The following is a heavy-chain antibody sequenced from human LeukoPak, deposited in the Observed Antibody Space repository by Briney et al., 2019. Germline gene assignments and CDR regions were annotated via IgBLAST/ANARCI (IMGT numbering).Heavy chain of an antibody. D-gene: IGHD2-15*01. CDR2: INHSGST. CDR3: ARGLRQRGGILAPF. V-gene: IGHV4-34*01. J-gene: IGHJ6*04. CDR1: GGSFSGYC. Sequence: SETLSLTCAVYGGSFSGYCWSWIRQPPGKGLEWIGEINHSGSTNYNPSLKSRVTISVDTSKNQFSLKLSSVTAADTAVYYCARGLRQRGGILAPFWGKGTTVTVSS.